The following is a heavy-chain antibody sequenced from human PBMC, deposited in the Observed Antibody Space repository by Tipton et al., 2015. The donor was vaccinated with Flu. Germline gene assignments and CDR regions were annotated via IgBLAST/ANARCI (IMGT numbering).Heavy chain of an antibody. Sequence: SLRLSCAASGFTFSCSAMHWVRQASGKGLEWVGRIRSKANSYATAYAASVKGRFTISRDDSKNTAYLQMNSLKTEDTAVYYCTRHSDYYDSSGYPFDYWGQGTLVTVSS. J-gene: IGHJ4*02. V-gene: IGHV3-73*01. CDR1: GFTFSCSA. D-gene: IGHD3-22*01. CDR2: IRSKANSYAT. CDR3: TRHSDYYDSSGYPFDY.